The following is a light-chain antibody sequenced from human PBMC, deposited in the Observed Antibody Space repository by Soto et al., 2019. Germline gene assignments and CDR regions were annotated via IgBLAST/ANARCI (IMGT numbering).Light chain of an antibody. J-gene: IGKJ2*01. Sequence: DIQMTQSPSSLSASVGDRVTITCRASQSITGYLNWYQQKPGKAPNLLIYAASSLQSGVPLRFSSSGSGTNVTLTNRTLQPEDFAIYYCQQTYSTPPYTFGQGTKVEIK. CDR1: QSITGY. CDR2: AAS. V-gene: IGKV1-39*01. CDR3: QQTYSTPPYT.